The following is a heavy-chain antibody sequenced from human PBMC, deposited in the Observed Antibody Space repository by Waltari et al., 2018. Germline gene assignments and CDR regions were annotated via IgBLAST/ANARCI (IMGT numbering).Heavy chain of an antibody. CDR1: GFTFSSYW. V-gene: IGHV3-74*01. Sequence: EVQLVESGGGLVQPGGSLRLSCAASGFTFSSYWMHWFRQAPGEGLVWVSRINSDGSSTSYADSVKGRFTISRDNAKNTLYLQMNSLRAEDTAVYYCASLDWGSYRYLDYWGQGTLVTVSS. J-gene: IGHJ4*02. CDR3: ASLDWGSYRYLDY. CDR2: INSDGSST. D-gene: IGHD3-16*02.